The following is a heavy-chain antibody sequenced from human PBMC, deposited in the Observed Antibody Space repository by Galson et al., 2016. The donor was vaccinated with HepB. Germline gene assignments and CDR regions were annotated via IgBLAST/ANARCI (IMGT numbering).Heavy chain of an antibody. CDR1: GGFLSSDF. CDR3: ARGPAYSGYDFSYYFDH. V-gene: IGHV4-59*01. CDR2: INQAGTT. Sequence: SETLSLTCTVSGGFLSSDFWSWIRQPPGKGLEWIGYINQAGTTRYNPSLRSRVTISFDTPNNQSSLRVDSVTAADTAVYYCARGPAYSGYDFSYYFDHWGQGTLATVSS. J-gene: IGHJ4*02. D-gene: IGHD5-12*01.